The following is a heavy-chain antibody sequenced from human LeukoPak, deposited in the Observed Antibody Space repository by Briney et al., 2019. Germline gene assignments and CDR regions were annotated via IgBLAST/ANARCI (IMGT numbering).Heavy chain of an antibody. CDR1: GFTFRSYS. V-gene: IGHV3-21*01. D-gene: IGHD3-10*02. CDR2: ISTSRSYI. J-gene: IGHJ6*04. CDR3: AELGITMIGGV. Sequence: PGGSLRLSCAASGFTFRSYSMNWVRQAPGKWLEWVSSISTSRSYIYYADSVKGRFTISRDNAKNSLYLQMNSLRAEDTAVYYCAELGITMIGGVWGKGTTVTISS.